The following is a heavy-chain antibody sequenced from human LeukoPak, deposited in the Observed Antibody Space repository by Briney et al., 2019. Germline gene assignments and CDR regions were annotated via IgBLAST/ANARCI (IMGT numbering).Heavy chain of an antibody. D-gene: IGHD5-12*01. CDR3: AKSNGDYSGYDIFDY. CDR2: ISYDGSNK. CDR1: GFTFSSYA. J-gene: IGHJ4*02. V-gene: IGHV3-30*18. Sequence: GGSLRLSCAASGFTFSSYAMSWVRQAPGKGLEWVAVISYDGSNKYYADSVKGRFTISRDNSKNTLYLQMNSLRAEDTAVYYCAKSNGDYSGYDIFDYWGQGTLVTVSS.